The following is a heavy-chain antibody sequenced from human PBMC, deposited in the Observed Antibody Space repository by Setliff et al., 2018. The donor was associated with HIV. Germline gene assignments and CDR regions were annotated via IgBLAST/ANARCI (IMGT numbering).Heavy chain of an antibody. CDR3: ARGSCSGCYLSDY. D-gene: IGHD6-19*01. V-gene: IGHV1-3*01. CDR1: GYSFPNYA. J-gene: IGHJ4*02. Sequence: ASVKVSRMASGYSFPNYAIHSVRQAPGQRLEWMGYINAGADNTRYSEKFQGRVTITRDTSANTAYMELSSLRSEDTAVYYCARGSCSGCYLSDYWGLGTLVTVSS. CDR2: INAGADNT.